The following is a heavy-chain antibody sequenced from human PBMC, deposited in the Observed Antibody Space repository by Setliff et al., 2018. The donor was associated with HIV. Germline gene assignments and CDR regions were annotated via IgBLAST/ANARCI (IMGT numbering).Heavy chain of an antibody. Sequence: SETLSLTCIVSGYSISNGFYWGWVRQPPGKGPEWIGSIDHSGKTFYKSSLKSRVTISVDTSKNQFSLKLSSVTAADTAVYYCARGAYCSGGSCYATLYYFDYWGQGTLVTVSS. CDR3: ARGAYCSGGSCYATLYYFDY. V-gene: IGHV4-38-2*02. CDR2: IDHSGKT. D-gene: IGHD2-15*01. CDR1: GYSISNGFY. J-gene: IGHJ4*02.